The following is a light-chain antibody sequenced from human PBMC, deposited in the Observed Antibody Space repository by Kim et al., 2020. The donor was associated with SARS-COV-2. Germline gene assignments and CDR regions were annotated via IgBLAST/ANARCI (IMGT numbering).Light chain of an antibody. J-gene: IGLJ1*01. CDR1: SSNIGAGYE. CDR2: GNN. Sequence: QSVTLACTGSSSNIGAGYEAHWYQQLPGRAPKLLMSGNNNRPSGVPDRFSGSKSGTSASLAITGLQADDEADYYCQSYDSSLNAYVFGTGTKVTVL. V-gene: IGLV1-40*01. CDR3: QSYDSSLNAYV.